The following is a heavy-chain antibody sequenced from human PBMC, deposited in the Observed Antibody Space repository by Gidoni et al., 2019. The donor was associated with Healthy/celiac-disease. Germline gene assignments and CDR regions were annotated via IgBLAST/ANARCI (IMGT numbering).Heavy chain of an antibody. CDR1: GGSFSGYY. Sequence: QVQLQQWGAGLLKPSETLSLTCAVYGGSFSGYYWSWIRQPPGKGLEWIGEINHSGSTNYNPSLKSRVTISVDTSKNQFSLKLSSVTAADTAVYYCARALYDFWSGYYDIGYYYGMDVWGQGTTVTVSS. D-gene: IGHD3-3*01. J-gene: IGHJ6*02. CDR3: ARALYDFWSGYYDIGYYYGMDV. V-gene: IGHV4-34*01. CDR2: INHSGST.